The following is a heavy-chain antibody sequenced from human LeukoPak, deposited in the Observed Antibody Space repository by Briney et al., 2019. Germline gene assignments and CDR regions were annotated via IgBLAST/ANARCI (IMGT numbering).Heavy chain of an antibody. V-gene: IGHV4-34*01. CDR1: GGSFSGYY. D-gene: IGHD6-19*01. Sequence: PSETLSLTCAVYGGSFSGYYWGWIRQPPGKGLEWIGSIYYSGSTFDNPSLKSRVTISLDKSRNQFSLKLSSVTAADTAVYYCASNQWPSWYFDLWGRGTLVTVSS. CDR2: IYYSGST. CDR3: ASNQWPSWYFDL. J-gene: IGHJ2*01.